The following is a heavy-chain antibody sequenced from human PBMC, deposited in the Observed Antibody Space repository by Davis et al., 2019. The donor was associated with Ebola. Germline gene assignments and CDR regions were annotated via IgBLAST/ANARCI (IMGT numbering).Heavy chain of an antibody. CDR3: ARDFKAYNWNYYGMDV. J-gene: IGHJ6*02. D-gene: IGHD1-20*01. CDR1: GFTFSSYS. V-gene: IGHV3-21*01. CDR2: ISSSSSYI. Sequence: GESLKISCAASGFTFSSYSMNWVRQAPGKGLEWVSSISSSSSYIYYADSVKGRFTISRDNAKNSLYLQMNSLRAEDTAMYYCARDFKAYNWNYYGMDVWGQGTTVTVSS.